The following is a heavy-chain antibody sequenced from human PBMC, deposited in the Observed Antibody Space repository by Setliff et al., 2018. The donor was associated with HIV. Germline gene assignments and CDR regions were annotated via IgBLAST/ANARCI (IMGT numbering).Heavy chain of an antibody. J-gene: IGHJ4*02. CDR1: GGPFTSA. Sequence: SVKVSCKASGGPFTSAFNWVRQVPGQGLEWMGGIIPIFGTAHYAQRFQGRVTITADESTNTAYMELSSLISEDTALYYCAKGPPLVISLPDFWGQGTLVTVSS. V-gene: IGHV1-69*13. D-gene: IGHD3-9*01. CDR2: IIPIFGTA. CDR3: AKGPPLVISLPDF.